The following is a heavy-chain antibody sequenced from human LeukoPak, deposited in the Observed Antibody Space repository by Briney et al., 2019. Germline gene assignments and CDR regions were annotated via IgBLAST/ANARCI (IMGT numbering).Heavy chain of an antibody. CDR3: AREQWLDY. V-gene: IGHV3-53*01. D-gene: IGHD6-19*01. CDR2: ISSGGSP. Sequence: GGSLRLSCAASGFTFSTFSMNWVRQAPGKGLEWVSVISSGGSPYYAVSVKGRFTISRDDSKNTLYLQMNILRAEDTAVYFCAREQWLDYWGQGTLVTVSS. CDR1: GFTFSTFS. J-gene: IGHJ4*02.